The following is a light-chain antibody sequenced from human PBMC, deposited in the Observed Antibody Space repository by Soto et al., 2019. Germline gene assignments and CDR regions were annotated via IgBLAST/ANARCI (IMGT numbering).Light chain of an antibody. CDR1: SSDVGGYNY. Sequence: QSALTQPASVSGSPGQSITISCTGTSSDVGGYNYVSWYQQHPGKAPKLMIYDVSNRPSGVSNRFSGSKSGNTASLTISGLQAEDAADYYCSSDTSRAVVFGGGTKLTVL. CDR3: SSDTSRAVV. J-gene: IGLJ2*01. V-gene: IGLV2-14*01. CDR2: DVS.